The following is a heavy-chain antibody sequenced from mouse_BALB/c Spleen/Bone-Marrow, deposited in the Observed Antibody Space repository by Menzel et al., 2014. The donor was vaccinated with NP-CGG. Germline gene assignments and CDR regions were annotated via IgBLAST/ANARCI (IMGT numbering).Heavy chain of an antibody. J-gene: IGHJ2*01. D-gene: IGHD2-1*01. CDR3: ARGGNYGY. V-gene: IGHV1S132*01. CDR2: IFPGIGTT. Sequence: VQLQQSGAELVKPGASVKLSCKTSGYTFTNYWIQWVKQRPGQGLGRIGEIFPGIGTTYYNEKFKGKATLTIDTSSSTAYMQLSSLTSEDSAVYFCARGGNYGYWGQGTTLTVSS. CDR1: GYTFTNYW.